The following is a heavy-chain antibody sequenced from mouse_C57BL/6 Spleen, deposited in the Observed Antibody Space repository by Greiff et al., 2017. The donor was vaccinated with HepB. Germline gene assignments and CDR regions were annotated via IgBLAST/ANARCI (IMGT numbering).Heavy chain of an antibody. V-gene: IGHV1-52*01. Sequence: VQLQQPGAELVRPGSSVKLSCKASGYTFTSYWMHWVKQRPIQGLEWIGNIDPSDSETHYNQKFKDKATLTVAKSSSTAYMQLSSLTSEDSAVYYCARAITTVANWGQGTLVTVSA. CDR2: IDPSDSET. CDR3: ARAITTVAN. CDR1: GYTFTSYW. D-gene: IGHD1-1*01. J-gene: IGHJ3*01.